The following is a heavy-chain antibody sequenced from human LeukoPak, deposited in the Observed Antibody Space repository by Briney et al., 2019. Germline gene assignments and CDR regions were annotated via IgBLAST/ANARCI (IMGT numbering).Heavy chain of an antibody. J-gene: IGHJ4*02. V-gene: IGHV3-23*01. CDR3: AKETRLRYFDWLSFDY. CDR1: GFTFSSYA. D-gene: IGHD3-9*01. Sequence: GGSLRLSCAASGFTFSSYAMSWVRQAPGKGLEWVSVISGSGGSTYYADSVKGRFTSSRDNSKNTLYLQMKSVRAEDTAVYYCAKETRLRYFDWLSFDYWGRGTLVTVSS. CDR2: ISGSGGST.